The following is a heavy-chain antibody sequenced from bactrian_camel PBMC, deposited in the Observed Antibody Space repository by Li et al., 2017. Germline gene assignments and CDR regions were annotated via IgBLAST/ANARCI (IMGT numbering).Heavy chain of an antibody. CDR1: ERIFANCL. CDR3: NAVCTFWFACTQSKY. V-gene: IGHV3S53*01. D-gene: IGHD3*01. Sequence: HVQLVESGGGLVQPGGSLKLSCAATERIFANCLMAWYRQVPAKERELVRTLDSDSSTAYTDSVKGRFTISRDNAKNTVYLQMDSLKPEDTAMYYCNAVCTFWFACTQSKYWGQGTQVTVS. J-gene: IGHJ4*01. CDR2: LDSDSST.